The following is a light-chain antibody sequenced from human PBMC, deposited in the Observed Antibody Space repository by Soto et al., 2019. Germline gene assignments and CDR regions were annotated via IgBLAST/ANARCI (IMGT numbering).Light chain of an antibody. Sequence: DIQMTQFPSALSASVGDRVTITCRASQSVNIWLSWYQQKPGKAPKLLISDASTVETGVPASFSGSGTGTQFTLTISSLQPDDLATYYCQQYNNLWTFGQGTKVQIK. CDR1: QSVNIW. CDR3: QQYNNLWT. V-gene: IGKV1-5*01. CDR2: DAS. J-gene: IGKJ1*01.